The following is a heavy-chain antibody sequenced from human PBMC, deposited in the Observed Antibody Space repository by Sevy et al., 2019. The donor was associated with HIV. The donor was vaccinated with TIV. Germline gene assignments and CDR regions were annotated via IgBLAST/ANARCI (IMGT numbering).Heavy chain of an antibody. CDR1: GFTFSNAW. Sequence: GGSLRLSCAASGFTFSNAWMSWVRKAPGKGLEWVGRIKSKTDGGTTDYPAPVKGRFTISRDDSKNTHYLQMNSLKTEDTAIYYCTTDSKKRRLSALLDYWGQGTLVTVSS. CDR2: IKSKTDGGTT. V-gene: IGHV3-15*01. J-gene: IGHJ4*02. CDR3: TTDSKKRRLSALLDY.